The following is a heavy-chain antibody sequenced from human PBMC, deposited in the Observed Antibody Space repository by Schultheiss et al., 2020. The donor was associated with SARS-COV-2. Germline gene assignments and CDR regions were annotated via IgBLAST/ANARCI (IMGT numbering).Heavy chain of an antibody. CDR3: AREPRTGGFGSGTGYMDV. CDR2: IYTSGST. Sequence: SQTLSLTCTVSGGSIGRSTYYWGWIRQPPGKGLEWIGRIYTSGSTNYNPSLKSRVTISVDTSKNQFSLKLNSVTAADTAVYYCAREPRTGGFGSGTGYMDVWGKGTTVTVSS. J-gene: IGHJ6*03. D-gene: IGHD3-10*01. V-gene: IGHV4-61*02. CDR1: GGSIGRSTYY.